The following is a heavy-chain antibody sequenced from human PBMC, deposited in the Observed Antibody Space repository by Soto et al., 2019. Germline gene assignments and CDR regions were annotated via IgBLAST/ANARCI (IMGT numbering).Heavy chain of an antibody. V-gene: IGHV3-49*04. CDR3: ARDYDNGDCWFDP. CDR1: GFPFGGFA. CDR2: IRSKAYGGTT. Sequence: SPRLSRTASGFPFGGFAISWVRQAPGKGLEWVGFIRSKAYGGTTEYAASVKGRFTISRDDSKSIAYLQMNSLKTEDTAVYYCARDYDNGDCWFDPWGQGTLVTVSS. D-gene: IGHD4-17*01. J-gene: IGHJ5*02.